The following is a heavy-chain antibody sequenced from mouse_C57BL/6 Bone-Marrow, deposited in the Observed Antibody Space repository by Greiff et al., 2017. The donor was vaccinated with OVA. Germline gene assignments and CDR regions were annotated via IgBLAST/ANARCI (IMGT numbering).Heavy chain of an antibody. CDR3: ARDLGPPATDY. J-gene: IGHJ2*01. D-gene: IGHD3-3*01. CDR1: GYSITSGYY. CDR2: ISYDGSN. Sequence: EVQLQESGPGLVKPSQSLSLTCSVTGYSITSGYYWNWIRQFPGNKLEWMGYISYDGSNNYNPSLKNRISITRDTSKNQFFLKLNSVTTEDTATYYCARDLGPPATDYWGQGTTLTVSS. V-gene: IGHV3-6*01.